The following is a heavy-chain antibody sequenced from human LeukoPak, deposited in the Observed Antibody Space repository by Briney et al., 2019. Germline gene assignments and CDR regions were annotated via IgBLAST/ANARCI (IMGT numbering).Heavy chain of an antibody. Sequence: GGSLRLSCAASGFTFSSYAMSWVRQAPGKGLEWVSAISGSGGTTYYADSVKGRFTISRDNSKNTLYLRMNSLRAEDTAVYYCAEEKGFSGTYEDYWGQGTLVTVSS. CDR3: AEEKGFSGTYEDY. CDR2: ISGSGGTT. D-gene: IGHD1-26*01. J-gene: IGHJ4*02. V-gene: IGHV3-23*01. CDR1: GFTFSSYA.